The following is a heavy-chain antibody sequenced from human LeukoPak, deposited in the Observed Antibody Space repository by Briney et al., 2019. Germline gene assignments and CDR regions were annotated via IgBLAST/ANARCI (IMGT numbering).Heavy chain of an antibody. V-gene: IGHV1-69*04. Sequence: GASVKVSCKASGGTFSSYAISWVRQAPGQGLEWMGRIIPILGIANYAQKFQGRVTITADKSASTAYMELSSLRSDDTAVYYCARGRVAYDAFDIWGQGTMVTVSS. CDR3: ARGRVAYDAFDI. J-gene: IGHJ3*02. CDR1: GGTFSSYA. D-gene: IGHD2-15*01. CDR2: IIPILGIA.